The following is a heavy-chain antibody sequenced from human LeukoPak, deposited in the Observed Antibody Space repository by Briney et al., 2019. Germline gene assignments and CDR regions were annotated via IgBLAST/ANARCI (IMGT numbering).Heavy chain of an antibody. Sequence: SETLSLTCTVSGGSISSSSYYWGWIRQPPGKGLEWIGSIYYSGSTYYNPSLKSRVTISVDTSKNQFSLKLSSVTAADTAVYYCARDLSGIAVAGGDYWGQGTLVTVSS. V-gene: IGHV4-39*07. CDR1: GGSISSSSYY. J-gene: IGHJ4*02. CDR2: IYYSGST. D-gene: IGHD6-19*01. CDR3: ARDLSGIAVAGGDY.